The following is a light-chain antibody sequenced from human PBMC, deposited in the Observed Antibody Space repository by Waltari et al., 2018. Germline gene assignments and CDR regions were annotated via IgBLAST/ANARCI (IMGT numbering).Light chain of an antibody. Sequence: QSALTQPPSASGSPGQSVPISCTGTSTDVGAYDSVSWYQQHPGKAPKFIIYDVNKRPSGVPDRFSGSKSGNTASLTVSGLQAEDEADYYCSSYGGSNNFAVFGGGTKLTVL. V-gene: IGLV2-8*01. CDR2: DVN. CDR3: SSYGGSNNFAV. CDR1: STDVGAYDS. J-gene: IGLJ2*01.